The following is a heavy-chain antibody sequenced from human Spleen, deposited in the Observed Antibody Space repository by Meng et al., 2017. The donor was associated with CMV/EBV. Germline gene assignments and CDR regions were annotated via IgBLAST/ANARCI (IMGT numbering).Heavy chain of an antibody. J-gene: IGHJ4*02. CDR2: ITYDGSNK. Sequence: FSRYAMHWVRQAPGKGLEWVAVITYDGSNKYYADSVKGRFTISRDNSKNTLYLQMNSLRAEDTAVYYCARDRADCSSTSCFSYYFDYWGQGTLVTVSS. CDR1: FSRYA. V-gene: IGHV3-30*04. CDR3: ARDRADCSSTSCFSYYFDY. D-gene: IGHD2-2*01.